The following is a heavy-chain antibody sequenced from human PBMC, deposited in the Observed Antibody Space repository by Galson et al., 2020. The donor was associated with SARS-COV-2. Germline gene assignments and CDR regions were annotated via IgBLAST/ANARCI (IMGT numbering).Heavy chain of an antibody. J-gene: IGHJ3*02. CDR3: VKDENEGPLRQESFDM. D-gene: IGHD1-1*01. Sequence: GESLKISCSASGFSFTKLAMHWVRQAPGKALEYISGITYDGVTTYYADSVKGRFTISRDNSKNTLYLQVSSLRDEDTAVYYCVKDENEGPLRQESFDMCGQGTMVTVSS. V-gene: IGHV3-64D*06. CDR1: GFSFTKLA. CDR2: ITYDGVTT.